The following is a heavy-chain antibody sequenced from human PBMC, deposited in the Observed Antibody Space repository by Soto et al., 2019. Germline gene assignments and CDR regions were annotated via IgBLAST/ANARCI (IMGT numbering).Heavy chain of an antibody. D-gene: IGHD3-9*01. J-gene: IGHJ6*03. CDR3: ARDAGDILRLDYDMDV. CDR2: INSSSSTK. CDR1: GFTISSYS. V-gene: IGHV3-48*01. Sequence: PAGSLTLSCTASGFTISSYSMSWLRQAPGKGLEWVSYINSSSSTKYDPDPEKRGFTISRDKAKISLYLQMNSLRAEDSAVYYCARDAGDILRLDYDMDVWGKGTTVTVSS.